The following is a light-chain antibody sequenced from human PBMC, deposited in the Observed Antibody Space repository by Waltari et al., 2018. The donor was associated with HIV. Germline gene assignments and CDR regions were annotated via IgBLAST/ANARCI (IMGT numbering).Light chain of an antibody. CDR3: AAWDDSLSGLYV. CDR2: RNN. J-gene: IGLJ1*01. V-gene: IGLV1-47*01. CDR1: SSQLGRNY. Sequence: QSVLPQPPSASGTPGQRVTISCSGSSSQLGRNYANWYQQVPGTTPKLLIYRNNQRPSGVPDRFSGSKSGTSASLAISGLRSDDEADYYCAAWDDSLSGLYVFGTGTKVTVL.